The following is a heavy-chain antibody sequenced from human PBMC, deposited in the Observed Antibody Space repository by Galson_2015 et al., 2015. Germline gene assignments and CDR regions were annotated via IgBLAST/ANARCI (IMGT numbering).Heavy chain of an antibody. Sequence: SLRLSCAASGFTFSSYGMHWVRQAPGKGLEWVAVISYDGSNKYYADSVKGRFTISRDNSKNTLYLQMNSLRAEDTAVYYCASPSKYCSGGSCPLDYWGQGTLVTVSS. D-gene: IGHD2-15*01. CDR3: ASPSKYCSGGSCPLDY. CDR2: ISYDGSNK. CDR1: GFTFSSYG. V-gene: IGHV3-30*03. J-gene: IGHJ4*02.